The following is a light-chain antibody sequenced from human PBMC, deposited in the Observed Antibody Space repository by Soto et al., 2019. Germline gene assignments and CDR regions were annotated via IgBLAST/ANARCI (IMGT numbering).Light chain of an antibody. V-gene: IGKV3-20*01. Sequence: EIVLTQSPATLSLSPGERATLSCRASQSVIGNYLAWYRQKPGQTPRLLIFGASRRATGIPDRFSGSGSGTDFTLTISRLEPEDFAVYYCQHYLDSPWAFGQETKVEIK. J-gene: IGKJ1*01. CDR1: QSVIGNY. CDR2: GAS. CDR3: QHYLDSPWA.